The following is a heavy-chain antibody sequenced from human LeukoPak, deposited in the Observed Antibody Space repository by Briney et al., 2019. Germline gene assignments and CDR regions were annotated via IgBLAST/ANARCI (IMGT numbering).Heavy chain of an antibody. D-gene: IGHD3-10*01. Sequence: KSSETLSLTCTVSGGSISSNYWSWIRQPAGKGLEWIGYIYYSGSTNYNPSLKNRVTISVDTSKNQFSLKLSSVTAADTAVYYCARDRDYYGSGSYYVGWFDPWGQGTLVTVSS. J-gene: IGHJ5*02. CDR3: ARDRDYYGSGSYYVGWFDP. V-gene: IGHV4-59*01. CDR1: GGSISSNY. CDR2: IYYSGST.